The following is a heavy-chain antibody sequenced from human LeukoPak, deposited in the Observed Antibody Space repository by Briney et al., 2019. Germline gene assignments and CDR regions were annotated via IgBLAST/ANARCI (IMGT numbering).Heavy chain of an antibody. CDR3: ARDSMAGAFMDV. Sequence: PGGSLRLSCAASGFTFNSYSMNWVRQAPGKGLEWVSSISGSNSYIYYADSMKGRFTISRDNAKNSLYLQMNSLRAEDTAVYYCARDSMAGAFMDVWGKGTTVTVSS. J-gene: IGHJ6*03. CDR1: GFTFNSYS. V-gene: IGHV3-21*01. D-gene: IGHD5-24*01. CDR2: ISGSNSYI.